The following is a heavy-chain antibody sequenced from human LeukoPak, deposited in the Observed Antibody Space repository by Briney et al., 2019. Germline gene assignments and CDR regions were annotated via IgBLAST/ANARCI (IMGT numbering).Heavy chain of an antibody. Sequence: SETLSLTCTVSGGSISSGSYYWSWIRQPAGKGLEWIGRIYTSGSTNYNPSLKSQVTISVDTSKNQFSLKLSSVTAADTAVYYCARNQGYYYYYMDVWGKGTTVTISS. CDR2: IYTSGST. CDR3: ARNQGYYYYYMDV. V-gene: IGHV4-61*02. J-gene: IGHJ6*03. CDR1: GGSISSGSYY.